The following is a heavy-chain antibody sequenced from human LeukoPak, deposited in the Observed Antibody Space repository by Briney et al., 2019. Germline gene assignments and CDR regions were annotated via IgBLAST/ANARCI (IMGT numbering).Heavy chain of an antibody. CDR3: AGLTGTRYGMDV. J-gene: IGHJ6*02. V-gene: IGHV1-2*06. D-gene: IGHD1-20*01. CDR1: GYTFTGYY. Sequence: PGASVKVSCKASGYTFTGYYMHWVRQAPGQGLEWMGRINPNSGGTNYAQKFQGRVTMTRDTSIGTAYMELSRLRSDDTAVYYCAGLTGTRYGMDVWGQGTTVTVSS. CDR2: INPNSGGT.